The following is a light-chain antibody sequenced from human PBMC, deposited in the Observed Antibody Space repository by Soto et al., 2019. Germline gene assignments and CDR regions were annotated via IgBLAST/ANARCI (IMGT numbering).Light chain of an antibody. CDR2: GAS. Sequence: EIVMTQSPATLSVSPGERATLSCRASQSVSSNLAWYQQKPGQAPRLLIYGASTRATGIPARFSGSGSGTEFTLTISSLQSEDFATYYCQQSDSLPLTFGGGTKVHI. CDR3: QQSDSLPLT. CDR1: QSVSSN. V-gene: IGKV3-15*01. J-gene: IGKJ4*01.